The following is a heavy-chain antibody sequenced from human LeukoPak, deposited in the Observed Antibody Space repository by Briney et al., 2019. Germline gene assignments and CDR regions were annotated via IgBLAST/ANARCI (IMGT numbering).Heavy chain of an antibody. J-gene: IGHJ4*02. V-gene: IGHV1-8*01. Sequence: ASVKVSCKASGYTFTSYDINWVRQATGQGLEWMGWMNPNSGNTGYAQKFQGRVTMTRNTSISTAYMELSSLRSEDTAVYYCARGRRYYYDSSGYYFFDYWGQGTLVTVSS. CDR1: GYTFTSYD. CDR3: ARGRRYYYDSSGYYFFDY. CDR2: MNPNSGNT. D-gene: IGHD3-22*01.